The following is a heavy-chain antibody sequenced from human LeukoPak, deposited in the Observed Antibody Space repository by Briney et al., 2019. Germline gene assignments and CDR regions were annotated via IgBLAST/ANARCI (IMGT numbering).Heavy chain of an antibody. V-gene: IGHV3-21*01. J-gene: IGHJ4*02. D-gene: IGHD3-16*01. CDR2: ISTGSYYI. CDR1: RFIFSSYS. CDR3: AKGGDYFDS. Sequence: GGSLRLSCAASRFIFSSYSMNWVRQAPGKGLEWVSSISTGSYYIYYADSLKGRFAISRDNAKNSLYLQMNSLSAEDTAVYYCAKGGDYFDSWGQGTLVTVSS.